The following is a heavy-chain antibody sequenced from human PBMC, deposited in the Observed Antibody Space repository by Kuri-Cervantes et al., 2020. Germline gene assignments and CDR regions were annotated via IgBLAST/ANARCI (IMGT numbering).Heavy chain of an antibody. Sequence: SQTLSLTCAVYGGSFSGYYWSWIRQPPGKGLEWIGEINHSGSTNYNPSLKSRVTISVDTSKNQFSLKLTSVTAADTAVYYCARGGEYSGYDTWPGYWGQGTLVTVSS. CDR2: INHSGST. CDR1: GGSFSGYY. D-gene: IGHD5-12*01. J-gene: IGHJ4*02. V-gene: IGHV4-34*01. CDR3: ARGGEYSGYDTWPGY.